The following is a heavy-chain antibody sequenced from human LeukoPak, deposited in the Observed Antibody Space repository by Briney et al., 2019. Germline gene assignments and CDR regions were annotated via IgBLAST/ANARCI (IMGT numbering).Heavy chain of an antibody. Sequence: SETLSLTCTVSGYSISSGYYWGWIRQPPGKGLEWIGSIYHSGSTYYNPSLKSRVTISVDTSKNQFSLKLSSVTAADTAVYYCARRRSDYYDSSGYYSGGNFDYWGQGTLVTVSS. CDR1: GYSISSGYY. D-gene: IGHD3-22*01. V-gene: IGHV4-38-2*02. CDR3: ARRRSDYYDSSGYYSGGNFDY. CDR2: IYHSGST. J-gene: IGHJ4*02.